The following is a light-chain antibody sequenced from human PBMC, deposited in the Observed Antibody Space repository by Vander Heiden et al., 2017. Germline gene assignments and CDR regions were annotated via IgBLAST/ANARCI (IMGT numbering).Light chain of an antibody. CDR3: QSYDSSLSGSDYV. J-gene: IGLJ1*01. CDR1: SSNIGAGYA. V-gene: IGLV1-40*01. Sequence: QSVLTPPPSVSGAPGQRVTISCTGSSSNIGAGYAVHWYQQLPGTAPKLLIYGNSNRPSGVPDRFSGSKSGTSASLAITGLQAEDEADYYCQSYDSSLSGSDYVFGTGTKVTVL. CDR2: GNS.